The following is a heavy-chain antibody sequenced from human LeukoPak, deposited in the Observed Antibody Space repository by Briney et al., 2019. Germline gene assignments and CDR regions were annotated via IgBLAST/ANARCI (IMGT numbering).Heavy chain of an antibody. CDR2: IKQDGNEK. Sequence: GGSLRLSCAASGFTFSSYEMNWVRQAPGKGLEWVANIKQDGNEKYYVDSVKGRLTISRDNAKNSLDLQMNSLRAEDTAVYYCARDTLGEGEDANYAVYYFDYWGQGTPVTVSS. CDR1: GFTFSSYE. J-gene: IGHJ4*02. V-gene: IGHV3-7*01. D-gene: IGHD4/OR15-4a*01. CDR3: ARDTLGEGEDANYAVYYFDY.